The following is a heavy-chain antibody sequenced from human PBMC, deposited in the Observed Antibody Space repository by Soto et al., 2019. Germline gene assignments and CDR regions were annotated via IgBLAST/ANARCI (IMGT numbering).Heavy chain of an antibody. CDR2: IYSAGNT. J-gene: IGHJ6*02. CDR3: ARHDPVPKLQHGMGV. V-gene: IGHV4-59*01. D-gene: IGHD6-13*01. Sequence: SEALCVTCTVSSGSITVYYWCWMRQPPGGGLEWIGYIYSAGNTLYTPSLQSRVTISVDTSKNQFYLNLRSVTAADTAVYYCARHDPVPKLQHGMGVWGQGATVTVSS. CDR1: SGSITVYY.